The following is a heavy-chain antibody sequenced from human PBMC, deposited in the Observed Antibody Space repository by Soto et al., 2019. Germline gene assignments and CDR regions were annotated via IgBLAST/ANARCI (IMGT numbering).Heavy chain of an antibody. CDR2: IYYSGST. V-gene: IGHV4-59*01. Sequence: SETLSLTCTVSGGSISSYYWSWIRQPPGKGLEWIGYIYYSGSTNYNPSLKSRVTISVDTSMNQFSLKLSSVTAADTAVYYCERKRKEYWFAFDIWGQGNMVTVS. D-gene: IGHD3-22*01. CDR1: GGSISSYY. J-gene: IGHJ3*02. CDR3: ERKRKEYWFAFDI.